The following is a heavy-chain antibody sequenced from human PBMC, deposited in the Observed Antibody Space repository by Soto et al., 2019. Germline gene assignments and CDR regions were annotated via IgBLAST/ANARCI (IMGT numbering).Heavy chain of an antibody. J-gene: IGHJ6*02. Sequence: GGSLRLSCAASGFTFSSYSMNWVRQAPGKGLEWVSSISSSSSYIYYADSVKGRFTISRDNAKNSLYLQMNSLRAEDTAVYYCARDRGDVVVVADTPYYYYGMDVWGQGTTVTVSS. CDR2: ISSSSSYI. D-gene: IGHD2-15*01. CDR1: GFTFSSYS. V-gene: IGHV3-21*01. CDR3: ARDRGDVVVVADTPYYYYGMDV.